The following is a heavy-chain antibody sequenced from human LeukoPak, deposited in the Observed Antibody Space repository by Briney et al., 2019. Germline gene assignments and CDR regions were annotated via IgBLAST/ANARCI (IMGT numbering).Heavy chain of an antibody. Sequence: PGGSLRLSCAASGFNFPDYSMNWVRQAPGKGLEWVSAISGSGDSTYYADSVKGRFTISRDNSKNTLYLQMNSLRAEDTAVYYCAKSTWSGYYTAEYFQHWGQGTLVTVSS. D-gene: IGHD3-3*01. CDR3: AKSTWSGYYTAEYFQH. CDR1: GFNFPDYS. CDR2: ISGSGDST. V-gene: IGHV3-23*01. J-gene: IGHJ1*01.